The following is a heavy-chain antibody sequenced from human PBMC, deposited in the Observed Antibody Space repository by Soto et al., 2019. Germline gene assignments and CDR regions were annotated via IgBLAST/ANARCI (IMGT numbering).Heavy chain of an antibody. Sequence: ASVKVSCKASGYTFTSYGISWVRQAPGQELEWMGWISAYNGNTNYAQKLQGRVTMTTDTSTSTAYMELRSLRSDDTAVYYCAAQEVVPAAFDYWGQGTLVTVSS. CDR3: AAQEVVPAAFDY. V-gene: IGHV1-18*01. CDR1: GYTFTSYG. CDR2: ISAYNGNT. J-gene: IGHJ4*02. D-gene: IGHD2-2*01.